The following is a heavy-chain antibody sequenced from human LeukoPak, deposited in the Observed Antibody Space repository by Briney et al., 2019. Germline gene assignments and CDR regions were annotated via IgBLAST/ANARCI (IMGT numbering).Heavy chain of an antibody. V-gene: IGHV3-30*18. Sequence: GGSLRLSCAASGFTFSSYGMHRVRQAPGKGLEWVAVISYDGSNKYYADSVKGRFTISRDNSKNTLYLQMNSLRAEDTAVYYCAKEGSRYYFDYWGQGALVTVSS. CDR3: AKEGSRYYFDY. CDR2: ISYDGSNK. CDR1: GFTFSSYG. J-gene: IGHJ4*02. D-gene: IGHD1-26*01.